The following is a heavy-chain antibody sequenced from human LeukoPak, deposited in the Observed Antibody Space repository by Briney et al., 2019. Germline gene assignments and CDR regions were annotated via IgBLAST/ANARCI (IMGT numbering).Heavy chain of an antibody. D-gene: IGHD1-1*01. V-gene: IGHV4-39*01. Sequence: SETLSLTCTVSGGFVNSGDYYWSWIRQTPGKGLEWIGTIYYSGSTYQNPSLNSRVTISVDTSKNQFSLRLSSVTAADTAVYYCASALTLHWSDYWGQGTLVTVSS. CDR2: IYYSGST. J-gene: IGHJ4*02. CDR1: GGFVNSGDYY. CDR3: ASALTLHWSDY.